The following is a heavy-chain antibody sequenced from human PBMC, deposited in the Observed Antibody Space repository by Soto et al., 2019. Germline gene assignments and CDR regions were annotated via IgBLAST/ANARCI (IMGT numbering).Heavy chain of an antibody. J-gene: IGHJ6*02. V-gene: IGHV4-61*01. CDR2: ILHSGST. CDR1: GGSVNNYSYY. D-gene: IGHD3-16*01. Sequence: SETLSLTCTVSGGSVNNYSYYWTWIRQPPGKGLEWIGYILHSGSTNYNPSLKRRVTISLDTSKNQFSLKLRSVTAADTAVFYCARWSYAMDVWGQGTTVTVSS. CDR3: ARWSYAMDV.